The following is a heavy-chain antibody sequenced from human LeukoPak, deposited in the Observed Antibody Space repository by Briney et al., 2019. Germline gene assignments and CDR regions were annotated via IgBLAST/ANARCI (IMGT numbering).Heavy chain of an antibody. V-gene: IGHV3-30*02. CDR1: GFTFSSYG. Sequence: GGSLRLSCAASGFTFSSYGMHWVRQAPGKGLEWVAFIRYDGNNEYYGDSVKGRFTISRDNSKNTLYLQMNSLRVEATAVYYCAKVQTLSSSALDYWGQGTLVTVSS. CDR2: IRYDGNNE. J-gene: IGHJ4*02. CDR3: AKVQTLSSSALDY. D-gene: IGHD6-6*01.